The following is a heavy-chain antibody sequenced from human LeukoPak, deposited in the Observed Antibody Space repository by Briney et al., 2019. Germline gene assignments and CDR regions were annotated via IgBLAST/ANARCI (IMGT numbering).Heavy chain of an antibody. CDR3: AKPIGPRYGDYHNSCFDS. V-gene: IGHV3-23*01. CDR1: GFTFSTYA. D-gene: IGHD4-17*01. CDR2: ISTTT. Sequence: QPGGSLRLSCAASGFTFSTYAMSWVRQVPAKGLEWVSAISTTTYYADFVEGRFTISIDNSKNTLYLQMNSLRAEDTAVYYCAKPIGPRYGDYHNSCFDSWGQGTLVTVSS. J-gene: IGHJ5*01.